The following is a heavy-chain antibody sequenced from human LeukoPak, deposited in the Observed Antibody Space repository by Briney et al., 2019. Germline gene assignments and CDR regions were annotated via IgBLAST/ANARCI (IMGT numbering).Heavy chain of an antibody. V-gene: IGHV4-59*01. CDR3: AREPGFDSSGYLNWFDP. Sequence: SETLSLTCTVSGGSISSYYWSWIRKPPGKGREWIACISYSGSTKYNPSLKSRVTISVDTSKNQLSLKLSSVTAADTAVYYCAREPGFDSSGYLNWFDPWGQGTLVTVSS. CDR1: GGSISSYY. CDR2: ISYSGST. J-gene: IGHJ5*02. D-gene: IGHD3-22*01.